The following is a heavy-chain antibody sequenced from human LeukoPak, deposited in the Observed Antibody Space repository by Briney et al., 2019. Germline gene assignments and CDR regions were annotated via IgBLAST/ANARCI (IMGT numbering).Heavy chain of an antibody. CDR1: GGSISSSSYY. V-gene: IGHV4-39*07. CDR2: IYYNGST. J-gene: IGHJ4*02. CDR3: ARDEGSSYPFDY. D-gene: IGHD2-2*01. Sequence: PSETLSLTCTVSGGSISSSSYYWGWIRQPPGKGLEWIGNIYYNGSTYYNPSLKSRVTISVDTSKNQFSLNLSSVTAADTAVYFCARDEGSSYPFDYWGQGTLVTVSS.